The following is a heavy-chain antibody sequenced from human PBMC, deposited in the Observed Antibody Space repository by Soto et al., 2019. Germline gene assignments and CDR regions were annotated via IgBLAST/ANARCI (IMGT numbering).Heavy chain of an antibody. D-gene: IGHD3-10*01. CDR3: ARAHNRISFNYYYYYGMDV. J-gene: IGHJ6*02. CDR2: IYYSGST. Sequence: QVQLQESGPGLVKPSQTLSLTCTVSGGSISSGGYYWSWIRQHPGKGLEWIGYIYYSGSTYYNPSLKSRVTISVDTSKNQFSLKLSSVTAADTAVYYCARAHNRISFNYYYYYGMDVWGQGTTVTVSS. V-gene: IGHV4-31*03. CDR1: GGSISSGGYY.